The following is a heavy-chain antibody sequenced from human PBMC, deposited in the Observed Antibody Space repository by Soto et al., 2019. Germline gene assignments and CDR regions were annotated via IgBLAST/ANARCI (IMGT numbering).Heavy chain of an antibody. Sequence: QVQLVQSGAEVKKPGASVKVSCKASGDTFTNYYLHWVRQAPGQGLEWMGIINPSGGTTSYAENFQGRLAVSRDTSTSTVYMELKSLRSDDTALYFCARDWNESRRGTYGIDVWGQGTLVTVSS. CDR2: INPSGGTT. V-gene: IGHV1-46*01. J-gene: IGHJ1*01. CDR3: ARDWNESRRGTYGIDV. CDR1: GDTFTNYY. D-gene: IGHD1-1*01.